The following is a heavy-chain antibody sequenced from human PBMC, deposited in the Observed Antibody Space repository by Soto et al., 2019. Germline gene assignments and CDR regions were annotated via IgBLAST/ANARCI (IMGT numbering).Heavy chain of an antibody. J-gene: IGHJ4*02. V-gene: IGHV3-23*01. CDR1: GFTFSNYA. CDR3: AKGVDIVATIPDY. D-gene: IGHD5-12*01. CDR2: ISGRGGSA. Sequence: EVQLLESGGGLVQPGGSLRLSCAAPGFTFSNYAMSWVRQAPGKGLEWVSAISGRGGSAYYADSVKGRFTISRDNSKNTLYLQINSLRAEDTAVYYCAKGVDIVATIPDYWGQGTLVTVSS.